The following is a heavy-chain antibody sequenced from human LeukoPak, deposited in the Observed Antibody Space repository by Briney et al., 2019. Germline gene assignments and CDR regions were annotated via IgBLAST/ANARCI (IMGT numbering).Heavy chain of an antibody. V-gene: IGHV3-21*01. D-gene: IGHD4-17*01. CDR2: ISSSSSYI. Sequence: GGSLRLSCAASGFTFSSYSMNRVRQAPGKGLEWVSSISSSSSYIYYADSVKGRFTISRDNAKNSLYLQMNSLRAEDTAVYYCARDLDYGDYVGAFDIWGQGTMVTVSS. CDR1: GFTFSSYS. J-gene: IGHJ3*02. CDR3: ARDLDYGDYVGAFDI.